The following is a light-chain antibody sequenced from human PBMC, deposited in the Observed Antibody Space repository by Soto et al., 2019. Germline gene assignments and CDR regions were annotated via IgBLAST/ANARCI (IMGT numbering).Light chain of an antibody. V-gene: IGLV1-44*01. CDR3: AAWDDRLNGYV. J-gene: IGLJ1*01. Sequence: QSALTQPPSTSGTPGQSVTSSCSGSSSNIGSKTVNWYQHLPGTAPKLLIYSNNQRPSGVPERFSGSKSGTSASLAVSGLQSEDEADYYCAAWDDRLNGYVFGTGTKVTVL. CDR2: SNN. CDR1: SSNIGSKT.